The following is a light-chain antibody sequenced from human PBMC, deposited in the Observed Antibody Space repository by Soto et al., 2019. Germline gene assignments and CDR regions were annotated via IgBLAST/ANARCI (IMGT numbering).Light chain of an antibody. J-gene: IGKJ3*01. CDR1: QDIRND. CDR2: AAS. V-gene: IGKV1-6*01. CDR3: LQAYNYPFT. Sequence: AIQMTQSPSSLSASVGDRVTITCRASQDIRNDLGWYQQKQGKAPDLLIFAASRLQIVVPSRFSGSGSVTDFTLTINSLQPEDFATYYCLQAYNYPFTFGPGTRLDFK.